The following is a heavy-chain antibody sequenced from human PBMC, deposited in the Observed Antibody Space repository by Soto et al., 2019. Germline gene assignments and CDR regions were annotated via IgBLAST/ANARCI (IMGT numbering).Heavy chain of an antibody. V-gene: IGHV4-34*01. J-gene: IGHJ6*02. CDR1: GGSFSGYY. Sequence: SETLSLTCAVYGGSFSGYYWSWIRQPPGKGLEWIGEINHSGSTNYNPSLKSRVTISVDTSKNQFSLKLSSVTAADTAVYYCARQYYGSGSYYYYYYGMDVLGQGPTVT. CDR3: ARQYYGSGSYYYYYYGMDV. CDR2: INHSGST. D-gene: IGHD3-10*01.